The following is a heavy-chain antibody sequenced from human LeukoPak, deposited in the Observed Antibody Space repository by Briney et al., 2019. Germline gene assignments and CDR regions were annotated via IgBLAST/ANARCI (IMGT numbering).Heavy chain of an antibody. V-gene: IGHV3-11*01. D-gene: IGHD2-2*01. CDR1: GFTFSDYY. CDR2: ISSSGSTI. Sequence: PGGSLRLSCAASGFTFSDYYMSWIRQAPGKGLEWVSYISSSGSTIYYADSVKGRFTISRDNAKNSLYLQMNSLSAEDTAVYYCARLRLGVVVPAANTPDYWGQGTLVTVSS. CDR3: ARLRLGVVVPAANTPDY. J-gene: IGHJ4*02.